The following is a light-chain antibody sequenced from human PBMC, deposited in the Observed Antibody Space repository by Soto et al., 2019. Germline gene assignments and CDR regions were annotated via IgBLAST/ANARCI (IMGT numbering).Light chain of an antibody. Sequence: QSVLTQPCSVSGSPGQSVTISCTGTSSDVGAYKNVSWYQQHPGKAPKLMIYDVSKRPSGVPDRLSGSKSGNTASLTISGLQAEDEAEYYCCGYAGSYIWVFGGGTKLTVL. J-gene: IGLJ3*02. CDR1: SSDVGAYKN. CDR2: DVS. CDR3: CGYAGSYIWV. V-gene: IGLV2-11*01.